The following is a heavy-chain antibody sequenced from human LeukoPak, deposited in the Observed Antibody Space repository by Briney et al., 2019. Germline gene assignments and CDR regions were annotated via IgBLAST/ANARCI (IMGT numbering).Heavy chain of an antibody. CDR3: ARDSSVVVVPAAIRDERNWFDP. CDR2: ISAYNGNT. J-gene: IGHJ5*02. CDR1: GYTFTSYD. D-gene: IGHD2-2*01. Sequence: ASVKVSCKASGYTFTSYDINWVRQAPGQGLEWMGWISAYNGNTNYAQKLQGRVTMTTDTSTSTAYMELRSLRSDDTAVYYCARDSSVVVVPAAIRDERNWFDPWGQGTLVTVSS. V-gene: IGHV1-18*01.